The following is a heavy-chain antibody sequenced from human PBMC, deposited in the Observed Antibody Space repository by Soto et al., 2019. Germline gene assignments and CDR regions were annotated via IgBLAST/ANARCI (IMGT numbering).Heavy chain of an antibody. CDR1: GGSFSGYY. J-gene: IGHJ4*02. CDR2: INHSGST. CDR3: ARGPLLSYSSSWLHY. V-gene: IGHV4-34*01. Sequence: QVQLQQWGAGLLKPSETLSLTCAVYGGSFSGYYWSGIRQPPGKGLEWIGEINHSGSTNYNPSLKSRVTISVDTSKNQFSLKLSSVTAADTAVYYCARGPLLSYSSSWLHYWGQGTLVTVSS. D-gene: IGHD6-13*01.